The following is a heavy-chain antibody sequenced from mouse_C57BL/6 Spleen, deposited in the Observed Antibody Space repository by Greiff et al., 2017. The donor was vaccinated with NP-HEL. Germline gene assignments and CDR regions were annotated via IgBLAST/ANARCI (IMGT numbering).Heavy chain of an antibody. V-gene: IGHV5-9-1*02. CDR1: GFTFSSYA. CDR2: ISSGGDYI. Sequence: EVQGVESGEGLVKPGGSLKLSCAASGFTFSSYAMSWVRQTPETRLEWVAYISSGGDYIYYADTVKGRFTISRDNARNTLYLQMSSLKSEDTAMYYCTRERDYYLFAYWGQGTLVTVSA. D-gene: IGHD1-1*01. CDR3: TRERDYYLFAY. J-gene: IGHJ3*01.